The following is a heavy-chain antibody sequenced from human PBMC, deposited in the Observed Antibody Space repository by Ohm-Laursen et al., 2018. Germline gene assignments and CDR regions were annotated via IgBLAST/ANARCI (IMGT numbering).Heavy chain of an antibody. J-gene: IGHJ4*02. D-gene: IGHD3-10*01. CDR1: GGSISSYY. V-gene: IGHV4-59*12. CDR2: IYYSGST. Sequence: SETLSLTCTVSGGSISSYYWSWIRQPPGKGLEWIGYIYYSGSTNYNPSLKSRVTISVDTSTNQFSLKLSSVTAADTAVYYCAREGYHGSGTVRGDYWGQGTLVTVSS. CDR3: AREGYHGSGTVRGDY.